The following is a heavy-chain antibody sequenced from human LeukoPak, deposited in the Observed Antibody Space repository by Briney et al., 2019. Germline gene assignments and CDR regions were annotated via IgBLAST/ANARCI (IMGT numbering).Heavy chain of an antibody. D-gene: IGHD3-10*01. Sequence: NPSETLSLTCAVYGGSFSGYYWSWIRQPPGKGLEWIGEINHSGSTNYNPSLKSRVTISVDTSKNQFPLKLSSVTAADTAVYYCARLAYGSGSYHYWGQGTLVTVSS. CDR1: GGSFSGYY. CDR3: ARLAYGSGSYHY. CDR2: INHSGST. J-gene: IGHJ4*02. V-gene: IGHV4-34*01.